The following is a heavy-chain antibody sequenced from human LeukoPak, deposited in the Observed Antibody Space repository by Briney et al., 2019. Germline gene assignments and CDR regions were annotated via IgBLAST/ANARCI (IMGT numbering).Heavy chain of an antibody. J-gene: IGHJ5*02. CDR1: GGSISSYY. V-gene: IGHV4-4*07. D-gene: IGHD2-2*01. Sequence: PSETLSLTCTVSGGSISSYYWSWIRQPAGKGLEWIGRIYTSGSTNYNPSLKSRVTMSVDTSKNQFSLKLSSVTAADTAVYYCAREPSYQLLKYPYNWFDPWGQGTLVTVSS. CDR3: AREPSYQLLKYPYNWFDP. CDR2: IYTSGST.